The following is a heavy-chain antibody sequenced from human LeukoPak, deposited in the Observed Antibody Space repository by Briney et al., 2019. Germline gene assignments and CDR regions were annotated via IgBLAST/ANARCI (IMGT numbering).Heavy chain of an antibody. V-gene: IGHV3-66*01. D-gene: IGHD3-16*01. J-gene: IGHJ4*02. Sequence: GGSLRLSCAASGFSVISNYMSWVRQVPGKGLERVSTIYSDGSTYYADSVKGRFTISRDNSKNTLYLQMSSLRVEDTAVYYCAREVSSAWGADYWGQGTLVTVSS. CDR3: AREVSSAWGADY. CDR2: IYSDGST. CDR1: GFSVISNY.